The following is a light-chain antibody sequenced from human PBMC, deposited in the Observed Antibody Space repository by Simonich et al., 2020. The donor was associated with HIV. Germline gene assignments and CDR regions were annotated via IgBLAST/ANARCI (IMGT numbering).Light chain of an antibody. V-gene: IGKV4-1*01. CDR1: QSVLSSSNNKNF. CDR2: WAS. J-gene: IGKJ1*01. Sequence: IVMTQSPDSLAVSLGERATINCKSSQSVLSSSNNKNFVAWYHQKPGQHPKLLIYWASTRESGVPDRFSGSGSGTDFTLTISSLQAEDVAVYYCHQYYSTPRTFGQGTKVEIK. CDR3: HQYYSTPRT.